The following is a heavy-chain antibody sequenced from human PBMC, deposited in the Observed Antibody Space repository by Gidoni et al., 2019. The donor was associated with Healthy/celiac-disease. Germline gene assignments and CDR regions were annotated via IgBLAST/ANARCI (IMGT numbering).Heavy chain of an antibody. V-gene: IGHV5-51*01. D-gene: IGHD4-17*01. CDR1: GYSLTSYW. CDR3: ARVATTVVWYFDL. Sequence: EVQLVQSGAEAKKPGESRKISCKGSGYSLTSYWIGWVRRLPGKGLEWMGISYPGDSDTGYSPSFQGQVTISADKSISTAYLQWSSLKASDTAMYYCARVATTVVWYFDLWGRGTLVTVSS. CDR2: SYPGDSDT. J-gene: IGHJ2*01.